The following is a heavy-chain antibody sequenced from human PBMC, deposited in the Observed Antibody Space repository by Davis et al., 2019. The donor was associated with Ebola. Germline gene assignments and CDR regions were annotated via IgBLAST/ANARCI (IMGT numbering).Heavy chain of an antibody. Sequence: AASVKVSCKASGYTFTSYDINWVRQATGQGLEWMGWMNPNSGNTGYEQKFQGRVIMTRNTSINTAYMELSSLRSDDTAVYYCARESRWYYDSSGYYPEYFQQWGQGTLVTVSS. D-gene: IGHD3-22*01. J-gene: IGHJ1*01. CDR1: GYTFTSYD. CDR2: MNPNSGNT. CDR3: ARESRWYYDSSGYYPEYFQQ. V-gene: IGHV1-8*01.